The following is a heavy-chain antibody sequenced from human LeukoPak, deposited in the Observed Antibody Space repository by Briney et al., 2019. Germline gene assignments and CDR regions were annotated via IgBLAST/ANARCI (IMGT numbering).Heavy chain of an antibody. CDR2: IYSGGST. D-gene: IGHD6-13*01. Sequence: GGSLRLSCAASGFTVSSNYMSWVRQAQGKGLEWVSVIYSGGSTYYADSVKGRFTISRDNSKNTLYLQMNSLRAEDTAVYYCARTYSSNWYSGFDPWGQGTLVTVSS. J-gene: IGHJ5*02. CDR3: ARTYSSNWYSGFDP. CDR1: GFTVSSNY. V-gene: IGHV3-53*01.